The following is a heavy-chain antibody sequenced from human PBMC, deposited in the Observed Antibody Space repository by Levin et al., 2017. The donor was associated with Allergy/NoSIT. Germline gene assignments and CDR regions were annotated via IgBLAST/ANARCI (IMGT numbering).Heavy chain of an antibody. CDR2: ISGGGGTT. V-gene: IGHV3-23*01. Sequence: GGSLRLSCAASGFTFSSYAMSWVRQAPGKGLEWVSTISGGGGTTYYADSVKGRFTISRDNSKNTLYLQVSSLRAEDTALYYCAKDTNILTGYPNDYWGQGTLVTVSS. CDR1: GFTFSSYA. J-gene: IGHJ4*02. D-gene: IGHD3-9*01. CDR3: AKDTNILTGYPNDY.